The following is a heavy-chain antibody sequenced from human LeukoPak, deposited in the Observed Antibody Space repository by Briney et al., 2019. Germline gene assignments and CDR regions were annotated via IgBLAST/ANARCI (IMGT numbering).Heavy chain of an antibody. Sequence: SETLSLTCTVSGGSISSSNYYWGWIRQPPGKGLEWIGTIYYSGSTYYNPSLKSRVTISVDTSKNQFSLKLSSVTAADTAVYYCARLYYYYMDVWGKGTTVTVSS. J-gene: IGHJ6*03. V-gene: IGHV4-39*01. CDR2: IYYSGST. CDR1: GGSISSSNYY. CDR3: ARLYYYYMDV.